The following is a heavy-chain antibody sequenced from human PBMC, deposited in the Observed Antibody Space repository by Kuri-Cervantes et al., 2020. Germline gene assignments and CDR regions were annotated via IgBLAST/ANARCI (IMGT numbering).Heavy chain of an antibody. CDR2: ISWNSGSI. CDR3: ARGVERSPDAFDI. Sequence: GGSLRLSCAASGFTFDDYAMHWVRQAPGKGLEWVSGISWNSGSIGYADSVKGRFTISRDNAKNSLYLQMNSLRDEDTAVYYCARGVERSPDAFDIWGQGTMVTVSS. V-gene: IGHV3-9*01. D-gene: IGHD1-1*01. CDR1: GFTFDDYA. J-gene: IGHJ3*02.